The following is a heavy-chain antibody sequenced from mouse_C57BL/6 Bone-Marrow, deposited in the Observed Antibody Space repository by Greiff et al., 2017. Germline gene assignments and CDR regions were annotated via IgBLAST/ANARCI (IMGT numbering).Heavy chain of an antibody. CDR1: GFTFSSYG. CDR2: ISSGGSYT. CDR3: ARHGYDYAWFAY. Sequence: DVKLVESGGDLVKPGGSLKLSCAASGFTFSSYGMSWVRQTPDKRLEWVATISSGGSYTYYPDRVKGRFTISRDNAKNTLYLQMSSLKSEDTAMYYCARHGYDYAWFAYWGQGTLVTVSA. J-gene: IGHJ3*01. V-gene: IGHV5-6*02. D-gene: IGHD2-4*01.